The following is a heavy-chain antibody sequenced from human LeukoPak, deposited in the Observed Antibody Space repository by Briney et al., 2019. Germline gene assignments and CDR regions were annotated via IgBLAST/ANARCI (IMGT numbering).Heavy chain of an antibody. Sequence: ASVKVSCKASGYTFTSYYMHWVRQAPGQGLEWMGIINPSGGSTSYAQKFQGRVTMTRDTSISTAYMELSRLRSDDTAVYYCARGMSKVVSGSPSYWGQGTLVTVSS. D-gene: IGHD1-26*01. CDR2: INPSGGST. J-gene: IGHJ4*02. V-gene: IGHV1-46*01. CDR3: ARGMSKVVSGSPSY. CDR1: GYTFTSYY.